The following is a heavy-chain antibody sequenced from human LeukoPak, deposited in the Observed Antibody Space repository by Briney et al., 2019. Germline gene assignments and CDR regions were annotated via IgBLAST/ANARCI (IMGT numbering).Heavy chain of an antibody. CDR3: ARPSYSSGWYVDY. CDR1: GYTFTGYY. D-gene: IGHD6-19*01. J-gene: IGHJ4*02. CDR2: INPNSGGT. Sequence: ASVKVSCKASGYTFTGYYMHWVRQSPGQGLEWKGWINPNSGGTNYAQKFQGRVTMTRDTSISTAYMELSRLRSDDTAVYYCARPSYSSGWYVDYWGQGTLVTVSS. V-gene: IGHV1-2*02.